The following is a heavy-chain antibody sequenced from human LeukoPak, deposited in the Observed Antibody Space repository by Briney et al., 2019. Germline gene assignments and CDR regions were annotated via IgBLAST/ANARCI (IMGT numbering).Heavy chain of an antibody. Sequence: SETLSLTCTVSGGSISSYYWSWIRQPPGKGLEWIGYIYYSGSTNYNPSLKSRVTISVDTSKNQFSLKLSSVTAADTAVYYCARDSGSWKNWFDPWGQGTLVTVSS. J-gene: IGHJ5*02. V-gene: IGHV4-59*12. CDR1: GGSISSYY. D-gene: IGHD6-13*01. CDR2: IYYSGST. CDR3: ARDSGSWKNWFDP.